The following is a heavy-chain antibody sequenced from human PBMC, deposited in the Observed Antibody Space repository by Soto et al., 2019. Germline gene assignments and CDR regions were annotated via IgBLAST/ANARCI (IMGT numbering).Heavy chain of an antibody. D-gene: IGHD2-2*01. V-gene: IGHV6-1*01. CDR2: TYYRSKWYN. CDR3: AKSDKLLLEYYGMDV. J-gene: IGHJ6*04. CDR1: VDSVSSNSAA. Sequence: SEILPLTCAISVDSVSSNSAAWNWIIQSPSRGLEWLGRTYYRSKWYNDYAVSVKSRITINPDTSKNQFSLQLNSVTPEDTAVYYCAKSDKLLLEYYGMDVWGEGTTVTVTS.